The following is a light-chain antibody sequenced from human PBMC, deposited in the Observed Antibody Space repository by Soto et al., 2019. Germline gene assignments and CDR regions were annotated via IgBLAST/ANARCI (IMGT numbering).Light chain of an antibody. CDR2: AAS. Sequence: DIQMTQSPSSLSASVGDRVTITCRASQSISSYLNWYQQKPGKAPKLLIYAASSLQSGVPSRFSGRGSGTDFTLTICSLQPEDFATYYCQQSYSTWTYGKGTKVEVK. J-gene: IGKJ1*01. V-gene: IGKV1-39*01. CDR3: QQSYSTWT. CDR1: QSISSY.